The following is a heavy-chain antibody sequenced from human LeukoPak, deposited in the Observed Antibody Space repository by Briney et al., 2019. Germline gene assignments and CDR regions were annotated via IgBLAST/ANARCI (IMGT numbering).Heavy chain of an antibody. CDR1: GFKFSDFSDYS. Sequence: PGGSLRLSCATSGFKFSDFSDYSMNWVRQAPGKGPEWVSFISSSSTFIDYADSVKGRFTIPRDNVNKTLYLQMTNLRVEDTAVYYCARDYNYDSRPWVGAFDIWGQGTMVTVAS. CDR3: ARDYNYDSRPWVGAFDI. CDR2: ISSSSTFI. D-gene: IGHD3-22*01. V-gene: IGHV3-21*01. J-gene: IGHJ3*02.